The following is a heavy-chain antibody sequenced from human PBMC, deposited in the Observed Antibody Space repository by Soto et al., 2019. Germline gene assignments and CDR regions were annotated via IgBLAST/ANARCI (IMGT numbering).Heavy chain of an antibody. CDR2: IHGGDSNT. J-gene: IGHJ4*02. Sequence: WEALKISWMGSGYKLTNYWMGWVRQMPGKGLEWMGIIHGGDSNTRYSPSFDGQVTISTDKSINTAYLQWSSLKAWDTAMFHCAIRVTSSSGWDFRGQGTLVTRSS. V-gene: IGHV5-51*01. D-gene: IGHD6-19*01. CDR1: GYKLTNYW. CDR3: AIRVTSSSGWDF.